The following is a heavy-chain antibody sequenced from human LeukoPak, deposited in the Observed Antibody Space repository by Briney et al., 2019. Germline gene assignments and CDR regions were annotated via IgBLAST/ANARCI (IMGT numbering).Heavy chain of an antibody. CDR1: GGTFSSYA. Sequence: ASVKVSCKASGGTFSSYAISWVRQAPGQGLERMGGIIPIFGTANYAQKFQGRVTITADESTSTAYMELSSLRSEDTAVYYCARGVEMATIHYFDYWGQGTLVTVSS. CDR2: IIPIFGTA. V-gene: IGHV1-69*13. J-gene: IGHJ4*02. CDR3: ARGVEMATIHYFDY. D-gene: IGHD5-24*01.